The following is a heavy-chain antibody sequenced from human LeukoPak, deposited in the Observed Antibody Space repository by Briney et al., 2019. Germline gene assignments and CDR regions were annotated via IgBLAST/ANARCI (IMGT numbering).Heavy chain of an antibody. D-gene: IGHD5-12*01. CDR1: GGSISSYY. J-gene: IGHJ4*02. CDR3: ARDGYSGNDGL. Sequence: PSETLSLTCTVSGGSISSYYWSWILQPAGKILEWIGYIYHSGSTKYNPSLKSRVTISVDTSKNQFSLKMSSVTAADTAVYYCARDGYSGNDGLWGQGTLVTVSS. V-gene: IGHV4-59*01. CDR2: IYHSGST.